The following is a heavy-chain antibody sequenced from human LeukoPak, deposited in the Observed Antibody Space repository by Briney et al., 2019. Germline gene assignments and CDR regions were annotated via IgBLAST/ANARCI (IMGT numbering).Heavy chain of an antibody. J-gene: IGHJ3*02. V-gene: IGHV3-11*04. D-gene: IGHD4-17*01. CDR1: GFTFSDYY. Sequence: GGSLRLSCAASGFTFSDYYMSWIRQAPGKGLEWVSYISSSGSTKYSADSVKGRSIISRDNAKHSLYLQLNSLRAGDTAVYACARPSTDDAFDIWGQGTMVTVSS. CDR2: ISSSGSTK. CDR3: ARPSTDDAFDI.